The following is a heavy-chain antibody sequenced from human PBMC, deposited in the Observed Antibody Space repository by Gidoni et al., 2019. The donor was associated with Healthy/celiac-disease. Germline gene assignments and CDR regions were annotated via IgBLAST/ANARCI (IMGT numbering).Heavy chain of an antibody. V-gene: IGHV1-46*01. CDR2: INPSGST. D-gene: IGHD4-17*01. J-gene: IGHJ3*02. CDR1: GYTFTSYS. Sequence: QVQLVQSGAEVKKPGASVKVSCKASGYTFTSYSMHWVRQAPGQGLEWMGIINPSGSTSYEQKFQGRVTMTRDTSTSTVYMELSSLRSEDTAVYYCARERGRRYGGNSRVPQYAFDIWGQGTMVTVSS. CDR3: ARERGRRYGGNSRVPQYAFDI.